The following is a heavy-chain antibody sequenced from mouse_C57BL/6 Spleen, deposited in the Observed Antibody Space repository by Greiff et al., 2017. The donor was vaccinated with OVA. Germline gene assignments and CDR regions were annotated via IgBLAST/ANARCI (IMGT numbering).Heavy chain of an antibody. Sequence: QVHVKQSGAELVRPGTSVKVSCKASGYAFTNYLIEWVKQRPGQGLEWIGVINPGSGGPNYNEKFKGKATLTADKSSSTAYMQLSSLTSEDSAVYFCARGGTTVVPFDYWGQGTTLTVSS. V-gene: IGHV1-54*01. D-gene: IGHD1-1*01. CDR2: INPGSGGP. CDR1: GYAFTNYL. CDR3: ARGGTTVVPFDY. J-gene: IGHJ2*01.